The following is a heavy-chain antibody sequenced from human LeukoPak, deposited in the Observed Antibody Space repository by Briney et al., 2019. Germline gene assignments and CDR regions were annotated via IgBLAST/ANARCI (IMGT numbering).Heavy chain of an antibody. CDR1: GFTFSSYW. CDR3: SSTWNYLYFDY. J-gene: IGHJ4*02. V-gene: IGHV3-7*01. Sequence: GWSLRLSCAGSGFTFSSYWMSWVRQAPGRGLEWVASIKRDGSEEYYVDSVKGRFTISRDNAKNSVYLQMNSLRAEDTAVYYCSSTWNYLYFDYGGQGTLVTVPS. CDR2: IKRDGSEE. D-gene: IGHD1-7*01.